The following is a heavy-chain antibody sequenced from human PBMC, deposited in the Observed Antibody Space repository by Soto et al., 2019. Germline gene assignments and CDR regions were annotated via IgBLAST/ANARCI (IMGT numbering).Heavy chain of an antibody. CDR3: ERQRNSVVTQASFDV. J-gene: IGHJ4*02. V-gene: IGHV4-39*01. Sequence: SETLSLTCTVTGDSISSRSYYWGWIRQPPGKGLEWIGSIYYSGSTYNNPSLRSRVSMSIDTSKDQFSLKLKSVTAADTALYFCERQRNSVVTQASFDVWGPGSLVTVSS. D-gene: IGHD2-21*02. CDR1: GDSISSRSYY. CDR2: IYYSGST.